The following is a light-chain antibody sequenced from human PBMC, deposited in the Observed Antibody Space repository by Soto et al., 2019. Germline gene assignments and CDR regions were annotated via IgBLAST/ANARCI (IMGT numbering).Light chain of an antibody. CDR1: QSVSSRY. Sequence: EIVLTQSPGTLSLSPGERATLSCRASQSVSSRYLAWYQQKPGQAPRLLIYGASSRAAGVPDRFSGSGSGTDFTLTISRLEPEDFAVYYCLQYGGSKDFGQGTKLEIK. CDR3: LQYGGSKD. CDR2: GAS. J-gene: IGKJ2*01. V-gene: IGKV3-20*01.